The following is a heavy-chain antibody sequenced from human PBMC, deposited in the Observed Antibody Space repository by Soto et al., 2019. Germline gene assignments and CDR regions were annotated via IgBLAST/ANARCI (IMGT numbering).Heavy chain of an antibody. CDR1: GGSISSGGYY. V-gene: IGHV4-31*03. D-gene: IGHD4-17*01. CDR3: ARAGDYGDFFDY. Sequence: PSETLSLTCTVSGGSISSGGYYWSWIRQHPGKGLEWIGYIYYSGSTYYNPSLKSRVTISVDTSKNQFSLKLSSVTAADTAVYCCARAGDYGDFFDYWGQGTLVTVSS. J-gene: IGHJ4*02. CDR2: IYYSGST.